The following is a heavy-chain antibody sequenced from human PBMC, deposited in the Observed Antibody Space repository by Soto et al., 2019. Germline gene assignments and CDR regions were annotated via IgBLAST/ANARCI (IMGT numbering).Heavy chain of an antibody. Sequence: GASVKVSCKASGGTFSSYTISWVRQAPGQGLEWMGRIIPILGIANYAQKFQGRVTITADKSTSTAYMELSSLRSEDTAVYYCARATSSWITHNWFDPWGQGTLVTVSS. CDR1: GGTFSSYT. V-gene: IGHV1-69*02. D-gene: IGHD6-13*01. CDR3: ARATSSWITHNWFDP. J-gene: IGHJ5*02. CDR2: IIPILGIA.